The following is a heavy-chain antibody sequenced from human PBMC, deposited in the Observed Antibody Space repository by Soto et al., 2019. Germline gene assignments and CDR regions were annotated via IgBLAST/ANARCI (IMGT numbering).Heavy chain of an antibody. D-gene: IGHD3-3*01. V-gene: IGHV4-31*03. J-gene: IGHJ4*02. CDR2: IYYSGST. Sequence: SETLSLTCTVSGGSISSGGYYWSWIRQHPGKGLEWIGYIYYSGSTYYSPSLKSRVTISVDTSKNQFSLKLSSVTAADTAVYYCARGRSITIFGVVPPLFDYWGQGTLVTVSS. CDR3: ARGRSITIFGVVPPLFDY. CDR1: GGSISSGGYY.